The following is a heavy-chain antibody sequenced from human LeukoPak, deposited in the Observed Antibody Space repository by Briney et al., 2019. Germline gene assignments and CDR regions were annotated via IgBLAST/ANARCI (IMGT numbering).Heavy chain of an antibody. Sequence: GGSLRLSCAASGFTFSSYGMHWVRQAPGKGLEWVAFIRYDGSNKYYADSVKGRFTISRDNSKNTLYLQMNSLRAEDTAVCYCAKDQVPYYYYYMDVWGKGTTVTISS. CDR2: IRYDGSNK. V-gene: IGHV3-30*02. J-gene: IGHJ6*03. CDR1: GFTFSSYG. CDR3: AKDQVPYYYYYMDV. D-gene: IGHD4/OR15-4a*01.